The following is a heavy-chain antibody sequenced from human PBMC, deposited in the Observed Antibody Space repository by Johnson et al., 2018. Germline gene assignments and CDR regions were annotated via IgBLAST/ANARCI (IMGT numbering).Heavy chain of an antibody. CDR3: ARLLCGSDYGENALDN. V-gene: IGHV3-48*02. D-gene: IGHD1-26*01. CDR1: GFTFSSDN. J-gene: IGHJ3*02. CDR2: ISSSSAAI. Sequence: EVQLLESGGGLVQPGGSLRLSCVVSGFTFSSDNMNWVRQAPGKGLQWVSYISSSSAAIYYLDSVKGRFTVSRDNAKNSLYLQMNSLRDEDTAVYFCARLLCGSDYGENALDNWGQGTMVTVS.